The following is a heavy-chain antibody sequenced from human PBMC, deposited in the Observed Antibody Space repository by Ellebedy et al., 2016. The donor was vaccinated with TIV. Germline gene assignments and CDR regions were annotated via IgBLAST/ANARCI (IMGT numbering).Heavy chain of an antibody. CDR2: TYRGGST. J-gene: IGHJ1*01. Sequence: MPSETLSLTCAVSGGSINSGDYSWSFIRQPPGKGLEWIGYTYRGGSTYYNPSLTSRVTISVDRSKNQFSLKLSSVTAADTAVYYCARGGEGLYAEYFQHWGQGTLVTVSS. CDR3: ARGGEGLYAEYFQH. D-gene: IGHD3-16*01. V-gene: IGHV4-30-2*01. CDR1: GGSINSGDYS.